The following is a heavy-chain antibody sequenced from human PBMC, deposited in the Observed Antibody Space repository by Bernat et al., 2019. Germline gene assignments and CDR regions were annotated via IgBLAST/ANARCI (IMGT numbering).Heavy chain of an antibody. V-gene: IGHV3-23*01. J-gene: IGHJ4*02. D-gene: IGHD6-19*01. CDR3: AKSIRGSGWYSGDY. CDR2: ISEGGGSA. Sequence: EVQLLESGGGLVQPGGSLRLSCAASGFSFSSYSMTWVRQAPGKGLEWVSAISEGGGSAYYADSVKGRFTISGDNYKNTLYLQMNSLRAEDTAVYYCAKSIRGSGWYSGDYWGQGTLVTVSS. CDR1: GFSFSSYS.